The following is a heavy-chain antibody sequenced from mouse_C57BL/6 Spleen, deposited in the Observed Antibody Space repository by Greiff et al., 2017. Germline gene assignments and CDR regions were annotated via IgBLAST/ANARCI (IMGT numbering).Heavy chain of an antibody. Sequence: EVQLHQSGPELVKPGASVKIPCKASGYTFTDYNMDWVKQSHGKSLEWIGDINPNNGGTIYNQKFKGKATLTVDKSSSTAYMELRSLTSEDTAVYYCARRAITTVSGYYFDYWGQGTTLTVSS. J-gene: IGHJ2*01. CDR3: ARRAITTVSGYYFDY. CDR2: INPNNGGT. D-gene: IGHD1-1*01. CDR1: GYTFTDYN. V-gene: IGHV1-18*01.